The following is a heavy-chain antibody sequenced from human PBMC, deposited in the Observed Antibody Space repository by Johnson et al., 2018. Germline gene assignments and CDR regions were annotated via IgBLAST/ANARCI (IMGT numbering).Heavy chain of an antibody. CDR3: ATETDGFDS. CDR1: GFIFSNYA. J-gene: IGHJ3*02. V-gene: IGHV3-30*03. CDR2: ILYDGGNK. Sequence: VQLVESGGGVVQPGRSLRLSCAASGFIFSNYAMHWVRQAPGKGLEWVAVILYDGGNKYYADSVKGRFTISRDNSKNPLYLQRNSLKAEDTAVYTCATETDGFDSWGQGTLVTVSS.